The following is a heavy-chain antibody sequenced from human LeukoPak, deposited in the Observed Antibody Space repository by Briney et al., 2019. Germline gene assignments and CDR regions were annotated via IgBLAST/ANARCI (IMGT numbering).Heavy chain of an antibody. CDR1: GFTFSSYS. Sequence: GGALRLSCAASGFTFSSYSMNWVRQAPGKGLEWVSYISSSSSTIYYADSVKGRFTISRDNAKNSLYLQMNSLRAEDTAVYYCARDSRASGYWGQGTLVTVSS. J-gene: IGHJ4*02. V-gene: IGHV3-48*01. CDR3: ARDSRASGY. D-gene: IGHD3-10*01. CDR2: ISSSSSTI.